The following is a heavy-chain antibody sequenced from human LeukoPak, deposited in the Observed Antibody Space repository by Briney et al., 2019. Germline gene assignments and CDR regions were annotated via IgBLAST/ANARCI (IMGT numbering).Heavy chain of an antibody. J-gene: IGHJ4*02. CDR3: AREMYCSGGRCPPRAAY. CDR2: VSGSGAHT. CDR1: GFTFSSYA. Sequence: GGSLRLSCAASGFTFSSYAFSWVRQAPGTGLEWVSAVSGSGAHTYYAASVKGRFTISRDNSKNTVYLQVDSLRAEDTAVYYCAREMYCSGGRCPPRAAYWGQGSLVSVSS. V-gene: IGHV3-23*01. D-gene: IGHD2-15*01.